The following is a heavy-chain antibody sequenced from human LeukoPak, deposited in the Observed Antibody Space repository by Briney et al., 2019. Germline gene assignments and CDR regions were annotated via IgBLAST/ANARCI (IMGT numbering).Heavy chain of an antibody. J-gene: IGHJ4*02. CDR2: IPSDGGTT. V-gene: IGHV3-74*01. Sequence: GGSLRLSCAASGSSFSRYWMHWVRQAPGKGLVWVSTIPSDGGTTSSADSVKGRFIISRDDAKNTLYLQMNSLRAEDTAVYYCAKGGMGIAVASDWGQGTLVTVSS. D-gene: IGHD6-19*01. CDR1: GSSFSRYW. CDR3: AKGGMGIAVASD.